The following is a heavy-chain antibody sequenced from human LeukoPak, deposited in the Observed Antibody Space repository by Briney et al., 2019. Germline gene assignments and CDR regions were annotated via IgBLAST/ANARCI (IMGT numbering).Heavy chain of an antibody. J-gene: IGHJ4*02. CDR3: ARDGYYYDSSGY. V-gene: IGHV4-59*12. D-gene: IGHD3-22*01. CDR1: GGSISSYY. CDR2: IYYSGST. Sequence: SETLSLTCTVSGGSISSYYWSWIRQPPGKGLEWIGYIYYSGSTNYNPSLKSRVTISVDTSKNQFSLKLSSVTAADTAVYYCARDGYYYDSSGYWGQGTLVTVSS.